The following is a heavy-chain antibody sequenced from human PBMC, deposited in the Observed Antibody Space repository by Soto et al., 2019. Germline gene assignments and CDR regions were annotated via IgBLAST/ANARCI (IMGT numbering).Heavy chain of an antibody. J-gene: IGHJ4*02. CDR3: ARDGVAAGNINFDY. CDR1: GYTFTNYA. V-gene: IGHV1-3*01. CDR2: INGGNGNT. D-gene: IGHD6-25*01. Sequence: ASVKVSCKASGYTFTNYAMHWVRQAPGQRLEWMGWINGGNGNTKYSPKLQDRVTITRDTSASTAYMELSSLRSEDAALYYCARDGVAAGNINFDYWGQGTLVTVSS.